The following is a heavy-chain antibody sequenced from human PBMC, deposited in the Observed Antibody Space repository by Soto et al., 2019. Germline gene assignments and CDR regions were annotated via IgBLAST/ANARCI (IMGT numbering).Heavy chain of an antibody. CDR3: GTVFEH. CDR2: VDSDGRGT. V-gene: IGHV3-74*01. CDR1: GITFTNYW. J-gene: IGHJ4*02. Sequence: EVRLVESGGGSVQPGGSLRLSCVASGITFTNYWMHWVRQVPGKGLVWVARVDSDGRGTSYADFVKGRFTISRDNAKNTLYLHMNSLRVEDTAMYYCGTVFEHWGQGIPVTVSS.